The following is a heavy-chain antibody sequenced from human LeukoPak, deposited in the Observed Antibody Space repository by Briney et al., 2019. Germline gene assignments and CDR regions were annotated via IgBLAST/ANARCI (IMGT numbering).Heavy chain of an antibody. CDR2: IDHAGTT. CDR3: ARTSYYYDMDV. CDR1: GSSITYNY. J-gene: IGHJ6*02. V-gene: IGHV3-53*04. Sequence: GESLRLSCAASGSSITYNYMTWVRQAPGEGLEWVSLIDHAGTTYYADSLKGRFTISRHTSNNTLFLQMKSLRPEHTAVYYCARTSYYYDMDVWGQGTTVIVSS.